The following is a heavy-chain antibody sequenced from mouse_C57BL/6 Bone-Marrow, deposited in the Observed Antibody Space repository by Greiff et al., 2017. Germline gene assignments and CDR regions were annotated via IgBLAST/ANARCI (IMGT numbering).Heavy chain of an antibody. Sequence: QVQLQQPGAELVMPGASVKLSCKASGYTFTSYWMHWVEQRPGQGLEWIGEIDPSDSYTNYNQKFKGKSTLTVDKSSSTAYMQLSSLTSEDSAVYYCARCDGYSFAYWGQGTLVTVSA. CDR3: ARCDGYSFAY. V-gene: IGHV1-69*01. J-gene: IGHJ3*01. D-gene: IGHD2-3*01. CDR1: GYTFTSYW. CDR2: IDPSDSYT.